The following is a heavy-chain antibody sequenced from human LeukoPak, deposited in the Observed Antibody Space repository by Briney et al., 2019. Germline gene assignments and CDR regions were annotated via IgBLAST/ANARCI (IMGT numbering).Heavy chain of an antibody. CDR2: ISGSGGST. CDR3: AKERGYTSGLGTLDY. V-gene: IGHV3-23*01. CDR1: GFTFSNYA. J-gene: IGHJ4*02. Sequence: GRTLRLSCAASGFTFSNYAMSWVRQVPGKGLEWVSTISGSGGSTYYADPLKGRFSISRDNSKNTLFLQMKSLRAEDTAVYYCAKERGYTSGLGTLDYWGKGTLVTVST. D-gene: IGHD6-19*01.